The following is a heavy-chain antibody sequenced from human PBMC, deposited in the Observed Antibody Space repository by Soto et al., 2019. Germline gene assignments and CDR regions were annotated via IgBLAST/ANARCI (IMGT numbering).Heavy chain of an antibody. J-gene: IGHJ3*02. Sequence: QVQLVQSGAEVKKPGASVKVSCKASGYTFTSYDINWVRQATGQGLEWMGWMNPNSGNTGYAQKFQGRVTMTRNTSISTNYMELSSLRSEDTAVYYCERVSSGYCSGGSCYRSDAVDIWGQGTMVTVSS. CDR1: GYTFTSYD. D-gene: IGHD2-15*01. CDR2: MNPNSGNT. CDR3: ERVSSGYCSGGSCYRSDAVDI. V-gene: IGHV1-8*01.